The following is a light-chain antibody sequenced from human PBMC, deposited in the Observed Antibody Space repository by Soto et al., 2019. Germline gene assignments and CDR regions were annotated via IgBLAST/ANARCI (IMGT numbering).Light chain of an antibody. CDR1: SSNVGNKV. CDR2: YDD. J-gene: IGLJ2*01. V-gene: IGLV1-36*01. CDR3: ASWDDSLNGVV. Sequence: QSVLTQPPSVSEAPGQRVTISCSGSSSNVGNKVVNWYQQVPGKAPRLLIYYDDVLPSGVSDRFSGSKSGTSASLAISGLQSEDEADYYCASWDDSLNGVVFGGGTQLTVL.